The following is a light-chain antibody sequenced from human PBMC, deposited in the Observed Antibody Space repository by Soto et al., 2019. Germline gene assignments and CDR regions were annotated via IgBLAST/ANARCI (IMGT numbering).Light chain of an antibody. CDR1: QSVSSD. CDR3: LQYNDWPPKQYT. CDR2: GAS. V-gene: IGKV3-15*01. J-gene: IGKJ2*01. Sequence: EIVMTQSPATLSVSPGERVTLSCRASQSVSSDLAWYQYKPGQAPRLLIYGASTMATGTPAMFSGSGSGTEFSLSISSLQSEDFAVYYCLQYNDWPPKQYTFGQGTKVEIK.